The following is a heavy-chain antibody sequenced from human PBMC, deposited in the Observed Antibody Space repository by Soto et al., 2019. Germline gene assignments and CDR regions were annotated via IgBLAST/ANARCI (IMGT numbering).Heavy chain of an antibody. CDR1: GFTFSSYG. V-gene: IGHV3-33*01. D-gene: IGHD6-13*01. CDR3: ARDWEQQLVWTHNWFDP. J-gene: IGHJ5*02. CDR2: IWYDGSNK. Sequence: HPGGSLRLSCAASGFTFSSYGMHWVRQAPGKGLEWVAVIWYDGSNKYYADSVKGRFTISRDNSKNTLYLQMNSLRAEDTAVYYCARDWEQQLVWTHNWFDPWGQGTLVTVSS.